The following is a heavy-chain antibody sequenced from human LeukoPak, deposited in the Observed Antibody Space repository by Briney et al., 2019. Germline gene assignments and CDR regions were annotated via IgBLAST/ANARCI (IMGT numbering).Heavy chain of an antibody. Sequence: GASVKVSCKASGCTFSSYAISWVRQAPGQGLEWMGGIIPIFGTANYAQKFQGRVTITADESTSTAYMELSSLRSEDTAVYYCARGHNSGYDTRAASFDYWGQGTLVTVSS. V-gene: IGHV1-69*13. CDR3: ARGHNSGYDTRAASFDY. J-gene: IGHJ4*02. D-gene: IGHD5-12*01. CDR1: GCTFSSYA. CDR2: IIPIFGTA.